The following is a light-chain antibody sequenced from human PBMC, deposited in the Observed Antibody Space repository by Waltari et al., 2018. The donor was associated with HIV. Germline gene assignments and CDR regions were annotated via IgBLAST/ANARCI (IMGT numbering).Light chain of an antibody. CDR3: QVWDSSSDHRGV. J-gene: IGLJ3*02. V-gene: IGLV3-21*04. CDR2: YDR. Sequence: SYVVSQPPSVSVAPGQTARMTCEGNNVGSKGVHWYQKKPDQAPILVIYYDRDRPSGIPERVSGSNFGNTATRTITSVEAGDEADYYCQVWDSSSDHRGVFGGGTKLTVL. CDR1: NVGSKG.